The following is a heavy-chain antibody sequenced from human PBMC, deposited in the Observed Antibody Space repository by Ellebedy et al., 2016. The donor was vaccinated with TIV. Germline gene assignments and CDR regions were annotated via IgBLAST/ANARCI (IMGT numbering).Heavy chain of an antibody. Sequence: PGGSLRLSCAASGFTFSGHYMDWVRQAPGKGLEWVGGISWNGDSTGYSDSVKGRFTISRDNVRSSLYLQMDSLRPEDTAFYYCTQGRSSTCYSFFDYWGRGTLVTVSS. CDR3: TQGRSSTCYSFFDY. CDR2: ISWNGDST. J-gene: IGHJ4*02. D-gene: IGHD2-21*02. V-gene: IGHV3-20*04. CDR1: GFTFSGHY.